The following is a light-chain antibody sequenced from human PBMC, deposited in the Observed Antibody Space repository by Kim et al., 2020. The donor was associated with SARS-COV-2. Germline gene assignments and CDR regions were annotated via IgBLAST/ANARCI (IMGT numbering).Light chain of an antibody. V-gene: IGLV4-60*03. CDR3: ETWDSNTRV. J-gene: IGLJ3*02. CDR2: LEGSGSY. CDR1: SGHSSYI. Sequence: SSVKHTCTLSSGHSSYIIAWHQQQPGKAPRYLMKLEGSGSYNKGGGVPDRFSGSSSGADRYLTIANRQSEDEADYYCETWDSNTRVFGGGTQLTVL.